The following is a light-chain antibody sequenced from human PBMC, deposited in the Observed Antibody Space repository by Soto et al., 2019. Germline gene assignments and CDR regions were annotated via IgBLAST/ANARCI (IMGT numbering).Light chain of an antibody. CDR1: RSISIH. CDR2: AAS. CDR3: LQSENAPHT. J-gene: IGKJ2*01. Sequence: DIQMTQSPPSLSASVGDRVPITCQASRSISIHLNWLQQKPGKAPKSLIYAASTLQSGTPSRFSGSGSGTDFTLTISSLQPDDFGTYYCLQSENAPHTFGQGTKVDIK. V-gene: IGKV1-39*01.